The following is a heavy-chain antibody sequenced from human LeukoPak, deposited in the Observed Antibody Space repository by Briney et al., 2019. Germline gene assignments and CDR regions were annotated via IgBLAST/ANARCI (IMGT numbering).Heavy chain of an antibody. Sequence: GGSLRLSCAASGFTFSDYGMHWVRQAPGKGLEWVAVIWYDGSNKYYADSVKGRFTISRDNSKDTLYLQMNSLRAEDTAVYYCAREGRNYVSFDYWGQGTLVTVSS. CDR2: IWYDGSNK. D-gene: IGHD4-11*01. J-gene: IGHJ4*02. CDR1: GFTFSDYG. V-gene: IGHV3-33*01. CDR3: AREGRNYVSFDY.